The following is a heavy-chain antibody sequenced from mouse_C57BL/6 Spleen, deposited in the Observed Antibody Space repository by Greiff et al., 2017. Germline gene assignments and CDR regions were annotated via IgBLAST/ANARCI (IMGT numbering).Heavy chain of an antibody. J-gene: IGHJ4*01. Sequence: VQLQQSGAELARPGASVKMSCKASGYTFTSYTMHWVKQRPGQGLEWIGYINPSSGYTKYNQKFKDKATLTADKSSSTAYMQLSSLTSEDSAVYYCAREERRAMDYWGQGTSVTVSS. V-gene: IGHV1-4*01. CDR2: INPSSGYT. CDR3: AREERRAMDY. CDR1: GYTFTSYT.